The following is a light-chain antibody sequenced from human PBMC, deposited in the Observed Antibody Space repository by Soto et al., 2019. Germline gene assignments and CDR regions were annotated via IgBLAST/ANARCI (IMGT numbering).Light chain of an antibody. CDR2: KVS. V-gene: IGLV2-23*02. Sequence: QSALTQPASVSGSPGQSITISCTGTSSDIGGYHLVSWYQHQSGKAPKLIIYKVSQWPSGVSDRFSASKSGNTASLTISGLQAEDEADYYCCSYAGINWGYVFGTGTKLTVL. CDR1: SSDIGGYHL. CDR3: CSYAGINWGYV. J-gene: IGLJ1*01.